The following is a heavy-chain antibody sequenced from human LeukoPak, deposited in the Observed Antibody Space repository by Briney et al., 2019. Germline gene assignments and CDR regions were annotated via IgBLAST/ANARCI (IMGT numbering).Heavy chain of an antibody. CDR2: MYSGGST. CDR3: ARGITVTATASFHYYYMDV. CDR1: GFTVSSNY. J-gene: IGHJ6*03. Sequence: GGSLRLSCAASGFTVSSNYMSWVRQVPGKGLEWVSVMYSGGSTYYADSVKGRFTISRDNSKNTLYLQMNSLRAEDTAVYYCARGITVTATASFHYYYMDVWGKGTTVTVSS. V-gene: IGHV3-53*01. D-gene: IGHD2-21*02.